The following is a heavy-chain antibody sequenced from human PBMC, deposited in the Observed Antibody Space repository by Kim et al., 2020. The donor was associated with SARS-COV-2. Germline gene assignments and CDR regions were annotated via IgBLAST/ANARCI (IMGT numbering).Heavy chain of an antibody. D-gene: IGHD3-9*01. V-gene: IGHV1-18*01. CDR2: ISAYNGNT. CDR1: GYTFTSYG. CDR3: ARATIISSDSYYYYYGMDV. J-gene: IGHJ6*02. Sequence: ASVKVSCKASGYTFTSYGISWVRQAPGQGLEWMGWISAYNGNTNYAQKLQGRVTMTTDTSTSTAYMELRSLRSDDTAVYYCARATIISSDSYYYYYGMDVWGQGTTVTVSS.